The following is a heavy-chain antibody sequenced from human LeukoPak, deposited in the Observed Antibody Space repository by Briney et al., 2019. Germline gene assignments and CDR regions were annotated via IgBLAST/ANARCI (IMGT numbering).Heavy chain of an antibody. CDR2: SYHSGST. CDR3: ARGGGGASSPYYYGMDV. D-gene: IGHD2-15*01. V-gene: IGHV4-30-2*01. J-gene: IGHJ6*02. Sequence: SQTLSLTCAVSGGSISSGGYSWSWIRQPPGKGLEWIGYSYHSGSTYYNPSLKSRVTISVDRSKNQFSLKLSSVTAADTAVYYCARGGGGASSPYYYGMDVWGQGTTVTVSS. CDR1: GGSISSGGYS.